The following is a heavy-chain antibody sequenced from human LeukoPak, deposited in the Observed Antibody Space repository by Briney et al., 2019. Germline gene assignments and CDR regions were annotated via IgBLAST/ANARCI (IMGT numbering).Heavy chain of an antibody. V-gene: IGHV3-23*01. D-gene: IGHD6-6*01. CDR2: ISGSGGGT. Sequence: GGSLRLSCAASGFTFSTYAMSWVRQAAGKGLEWVSLISGSGGGTYYADSVKGRFTISRDNSKNTLYLQMNSLRAEDTAVYYCARGPTVYSSCDYWGQGTLVTVSS. CDR1: GFTFSTYA. CDR3: ARGPTVYSSCDY. J-gene: IGHJ4*02.